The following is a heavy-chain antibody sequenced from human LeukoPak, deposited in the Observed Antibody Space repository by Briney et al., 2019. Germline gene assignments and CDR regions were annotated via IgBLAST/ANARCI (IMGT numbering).Heavy chain of an antibody. CDR1: GYTFTGYY. D-gene: IGHD5-18*01. CDR3: ARGLPKRSPFGY. CDR2: INPNSGGT. Sequence: ASVKVSCKASGYTFTGYYMHWVRQAPGQGLEWMGWINPNSGGTNYAQKFQGRVTMTRDTSISTAYMELSRLRSGDTAVYYCARGLPKRSPFGYWGQGTLVTVSS. V-gene: IGHV1-2*02. J-gene: IGHJ4*02.